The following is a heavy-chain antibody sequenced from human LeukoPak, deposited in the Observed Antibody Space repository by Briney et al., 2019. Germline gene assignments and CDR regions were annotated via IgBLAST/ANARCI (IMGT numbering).Heavy chain of an antibody. Sequence: GGSLRLSCAASGFTFSSYSMNWVRQAPGKGLEWVSYISSSSTIYYADSVKGRFTISRDNAKNSLYLQMNSLRAEDTAVYYCARGSWLRPLGVWGKGTTVTVSS. J-gene: IGHJ6*04. CDR1: GFTFSSYS. D-gene: IGHD5-12*01. CDR3: ARGSWLRPLGV. CDR2: ISSSSTI. V-gene: IGHV3-48*01.